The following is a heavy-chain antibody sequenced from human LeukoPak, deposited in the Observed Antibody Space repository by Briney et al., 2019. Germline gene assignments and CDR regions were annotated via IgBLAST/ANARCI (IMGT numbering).Heavy chain of an antibody. Sequence: GGSLRLSCAASGFTFSSYGMHWVRQAPGKGLEWVAVISYDGSNKYSADSVKARFTISRDNSKNTLYLKMNSLRAEDPAVYYCAKSATYYYGMDVWGQGTTVTVSS. J-gene: IGHJ6*02. CDR3: AKSATYYYGMDV. CDR1: GFTFSSYG. CDR2: ISYDGSNK. V-gene: IGHV3-30*18.